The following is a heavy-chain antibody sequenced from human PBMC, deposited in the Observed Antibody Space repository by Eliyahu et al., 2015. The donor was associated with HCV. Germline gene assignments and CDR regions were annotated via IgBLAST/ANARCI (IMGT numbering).Heavy chain of an antibody. CDR2: IYSGGNT. D-gene: IGHD2-15*01. Sequence: EVQLVESGGGLIQPGGSLRLSCAASGFTVSSNYMSWVRQAPGKGLEWVSVIYSGGNTYYADSVKGRFTISRDNSKNTLYLQMNSLRAEDTAVYYCARARVVPAGFDIWGQGTMVTVSS. CDR1: GFTVSSNY. V-gene: IGHV3-53*01. J-gene: IGHJ3*02. CDR3: ARARVVPAGFDI.